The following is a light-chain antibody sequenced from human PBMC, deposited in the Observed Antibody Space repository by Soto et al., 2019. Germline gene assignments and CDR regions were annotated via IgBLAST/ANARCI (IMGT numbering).Light chain of an antibody. CDR3: QQYDNLFT. CDR1: QDISNY. J-gene: IGKJ3*01. Sequence: DIQMTQSPSSLSASVGDRVTITCQASQDISNYLNWYQQKPGKAPKLLISDTSNLKRGVPSRFTGSGSGTDFTFTINSLQPEDIETYYCQQYDNLFTFGPGTKVEIK. V-gene: IGKV1-33*01. CDR2: DTS.